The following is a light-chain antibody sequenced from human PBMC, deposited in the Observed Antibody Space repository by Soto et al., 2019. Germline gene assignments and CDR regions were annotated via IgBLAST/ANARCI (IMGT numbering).Light chain of an antibody. CDR1: TSKIGAGYD. CDR3: QSYDSSLSVYVV. J-gene: IGLJ2*01. CDR2: GNS. V-gene: IGLV1-40*01. Sequence: QSVLTQPPSVSGAPGQRVTISCTGGTSKIGAGYDVQWYQQPPGSAPKLLIFGNSNRPSGVPDRFSGSKSGTSASLAITGLQAEDEADYYCQSYDSSLSVYVVFGGGTKLTVL.